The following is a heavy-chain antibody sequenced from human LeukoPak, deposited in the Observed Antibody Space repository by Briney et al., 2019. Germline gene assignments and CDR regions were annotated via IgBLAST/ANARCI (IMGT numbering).Heavy chain of an antibody. Sequence: ASVKVSCNASGFTFIGYYMHWVRQAPGQGLKWMAWINLDSGGTNYAQKFQGRVTLTTDTSISTTYMEVRRLRSDDTAIYYCARGSGNRGMDVWGQGTTVTVSS. CDR1: GFTFIGYY. D-gene: IGHD3-10*01. CDR3: ARGSGNRGMDV. J-gene: IGHJ6*02. CDR2: INLDSGGT. V-gene: IGHV1-2*02.